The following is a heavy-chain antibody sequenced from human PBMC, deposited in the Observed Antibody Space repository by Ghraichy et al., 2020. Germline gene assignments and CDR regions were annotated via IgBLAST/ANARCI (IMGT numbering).Heavy chain of an antibody. D-gene: IGHD3-10*01. CDR3: TTDLSDMLLWFGAIDY. CDR1: GFAFGDYT. V-gene: IGHV3-49*04. J-gene: IGHJ4*02. CDR2: IKSRASGGTT. Sequence: GESLNISCAGSGFAFGDYTINWVRQAPGKGLECVGFIKSRASGGTTQYAASVKGRFTISRDDSKNTLYLQMNSLKTEDTAVYYCTTDLSDMLLWFGAIDYWGQGTLVTVSS.